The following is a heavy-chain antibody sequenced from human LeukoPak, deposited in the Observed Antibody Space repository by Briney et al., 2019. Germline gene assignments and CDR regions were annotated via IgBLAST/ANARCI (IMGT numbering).Heavy chain of an antibody. V-gene: IGHV4-39*07. CDR1: GGSISSSSYC. CDR2: IYYSGST. Sequence: SETLSLTCTVSGGSISSSSYCWGWIRQPPGKGLEWIGSIYYSGSTYYNPSLKSRVTISVDTSKNQFSLKLSSVTAADTAVYYCARVRYCSSTSCYYTFNYYYYYYMDVWGKGTTVTVSS. CDR3: ARVRYCSSTSCYYTFNYYYYYYMDV. J-gene: IGHJ6*03. D-gene: IGHD2-2*01.